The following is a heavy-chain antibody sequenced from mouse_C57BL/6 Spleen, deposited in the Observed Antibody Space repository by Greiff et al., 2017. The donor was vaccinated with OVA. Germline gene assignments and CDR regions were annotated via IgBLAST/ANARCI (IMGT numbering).Heavy chain of an antibody. Sequence: QVHVKQSGPGLVQPSQCLSITCTVSGFSLTSYGVHWVRQSPGKGLEWLGVIWSGGSSDYNAAFISRLSISKDNSKSQVFFKMNSLQADDTAIYDCARNGGSSSYYARDYWGQGTSVTVSS. J-gene: IGHJ4*01. D-gene: IGHD1-1*01. V-gene: IGHV2-2*01. CDR3: ARNGGSSSYYARDY. CDR2: IWSGGSS. CDR1: GFSLTSYG.